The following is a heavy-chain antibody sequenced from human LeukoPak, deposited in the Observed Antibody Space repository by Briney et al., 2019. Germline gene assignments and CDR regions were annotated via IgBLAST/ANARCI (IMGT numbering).Heavy chain of an antibody. CDR1: GGSFGGYY. CDR2: INHSGST. V-gene: IGHV4-34*01. J-gene: IGHJ4*02. CDR3: TLEGSSWPMLFDY. D-gene: IGHD6-13*01. Sequence: SETLSLTCAVYGGSFGGYYWSWIRQPPGKGLEWIGEINHSGSTNYNPSLKSRVTISVDTSKNQFSLKLSSVTAADTAVYYCTLEGSSWPMLFDYWGQGTLVTVSS.